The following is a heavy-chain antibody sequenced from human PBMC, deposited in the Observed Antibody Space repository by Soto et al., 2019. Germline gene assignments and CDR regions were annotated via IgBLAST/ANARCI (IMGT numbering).Heavy chain of an antibody. CDR1: GFTFTNYW. V-gene: IGHV3-74*02. Sequence: EVQLVESGGGLGQPGGSLRLSCAASGFTFTNYWIHWVRQAPGKGLVWVSRINSDGGTTNYADSVKGRFTISRDNAKNTVYLQMSSLRAEDTAVYYCVRGGFRAYWIDPWGQGTLVTVSS. D-gene: IGHD5-12*01. J-gene: IGHJ5*02. CDR3: VRGGFRAYWIDP. CDR2: INSDGGTT.